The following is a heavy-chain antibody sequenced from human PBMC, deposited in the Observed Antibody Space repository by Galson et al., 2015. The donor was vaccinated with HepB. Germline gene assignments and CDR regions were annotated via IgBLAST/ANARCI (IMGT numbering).Heavy chain of an antibody. Sequence: SLRLSCAASGFAFGSYAIHWVRQAPGKGLEWVAIISYDGRNKYYADSVKGRFTISRDISENTLYLQMNSLRGEETAIYSCARDLQGYWFDPWGQGTLVTVSS. CDR2: ISYDGRNK. CDR3: ARDLQGYWFDP. V-gene: IGHV3-30*04. CDR1: GFAFGSYA. J-gene: IGHJ5*02. D-gene: IGHD2-15*01.